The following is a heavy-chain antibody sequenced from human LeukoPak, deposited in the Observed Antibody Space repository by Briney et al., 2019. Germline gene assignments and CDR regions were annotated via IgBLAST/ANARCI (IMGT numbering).Heavy chain of an antibody. V-gene: IGHV4-34*01. CDR1: GGSFSGYY. J-gene: IGHJ4*02. Sequence: PSETLSLTCAVYGGSFSGYYWSWIRQPPGKGLEWIGEINHSGSTNYNPSLKSRVTISVDTSKNQFSLKLSSVTAADTAVYYCAREKVVPAAIFDYWGQGTLVTVSS. CDR3: AREKVVPAAIFDY. D-gene: IGHD2-2*02. CDR2: INHSGST.